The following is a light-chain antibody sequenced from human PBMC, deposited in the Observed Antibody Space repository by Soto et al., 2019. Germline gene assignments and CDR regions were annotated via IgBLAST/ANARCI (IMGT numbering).Light chain of an antibody. CDR3: CSYAGSYSYV. Sequence: SALTQPRSVSGSPGQSVTISCTGTSSDVGDYKYVSWYRQHPGKAPKLIIYDVSERPSGVPDRFSGSKSGNTASLTISGLQAEDEADYYCCSYAGSYSYVFGTGTKVTVL. CDR2: DVS. V-gene: IGLV2-11*01. J-gene: IGLJ1*01. CDR1: SSDVGDYKY.